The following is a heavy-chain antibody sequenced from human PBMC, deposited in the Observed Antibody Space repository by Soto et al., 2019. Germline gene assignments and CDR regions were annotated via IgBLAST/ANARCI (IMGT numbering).Heavy chain of an antibody. J-gene: IGHJ4*02. CDR2: ITWNSGSI. Sequence: SLILSCAASGFTFTDYAMHWVRQAPGKGLEWVSGITWNSGSIAYADSVRGRFTISRDNAKNSLYLQMNSLRPEDTALYYCAKEGSSWYPTLDYWGQGTLVTVSS. V-gene: IGHV3-9*01. CDR1: GFTFTDYA. CDR3: AKEGSSWYPTLDY. D-gene: IGHD6-13*01.